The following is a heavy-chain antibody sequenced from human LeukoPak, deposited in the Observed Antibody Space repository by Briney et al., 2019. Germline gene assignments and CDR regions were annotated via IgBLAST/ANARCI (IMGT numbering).Heavy chain of an antibody. CDR2: INPNSGGT. Sequence: GASVKVSCKASGYTFTGYYMYWVRQAPGQGLEWMGWINPNSGGTNYAQKFQGRVTMTRVTSINTAYMELSRLRSDDTAVYYCARDFLHVYYHDSTGYVRGAFDIWGQGTMVTVSS. CDR1: GYTFTGYY. V-gene: IGHV1-2*02. D-gene: IGHD3-22*01. CDR3: ARDFLHVYYHDSTGYVRGAFDI. J-gene: IGHJ3*02.